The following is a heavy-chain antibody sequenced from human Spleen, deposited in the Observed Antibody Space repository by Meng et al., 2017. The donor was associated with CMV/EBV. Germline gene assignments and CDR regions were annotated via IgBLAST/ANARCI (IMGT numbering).Heavy chain of an antibody. CDR2: ISSSGSTI. D-gene: IGHD2-15*01. CDR1: GFTFSSYE. Sequence: GGSLRLSCAASGFTFSSYEMNWVRQAPGKGLEWVSYISSSGSTIYYADSVKGRFTNSRDNAKNSLYLQMNSLRAEDTAVYYCAREYCSGGSCYSAGGWFDPWGQGTLVTVSS. V-gene: IGHV3-48*03. CDR3: AREYCSGGSCYSAGGWFDP. J-gene: IGHJ5*02.